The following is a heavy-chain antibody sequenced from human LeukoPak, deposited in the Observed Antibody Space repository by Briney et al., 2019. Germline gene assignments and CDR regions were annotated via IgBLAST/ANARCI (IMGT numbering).Heavy chain of an antibody. CDR2: ISYDGNNK. CDR1: GFTFSTYG. J-gene: IGHJ4*02. D-gene: IGHD6-19*01. CDR3: ARGGRRYSSGGGVDY. V-gene: IGHV3-33*01. Sequence: PGGSLRLSCAASGFTFSTYGIHWGRQAPGKGLEWVAVISYDGNNKYYADSVKGRFTISRDNSKDTLYLQMNSLRAEDTALYFCARGGRRYSSGGGVDYWGQGTLVTV.